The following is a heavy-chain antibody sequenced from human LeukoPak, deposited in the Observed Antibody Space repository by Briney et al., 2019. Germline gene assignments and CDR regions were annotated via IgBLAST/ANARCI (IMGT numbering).Heavy chain of an antibody. V-gene: IGHV1-18*01. D-gene: IGHD3-3*01. CDR1: GYTFTSYG. Sequence: GASVKVSCKASGYTFTSYGISWVRRAPGQGLEWMGWISAYNGNTNYAQKLQGRVTMTTDTSTSTAYMELRSLRSGDTAVYYCARDDFWSGFYYFDYWGQGTLVTVSS. CDR3: ARDDFWSGFYYFDY. J-gene: IGHJ4*02. CDR2: ISAYNGNT.